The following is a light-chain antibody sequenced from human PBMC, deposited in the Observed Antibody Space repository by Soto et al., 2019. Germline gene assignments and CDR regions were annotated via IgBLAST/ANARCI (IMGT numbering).Light chain of an antibody. CDR1: SSDVGSYNL. CDR3: SSYAGSNTFPVV. Sequence: QSVLTQPASVSGSPGQSITISCTGTSSDVGSYNLVSWYQQHPGKAPKLMIYEVTKRPSGVSDRFSGSKSGSTASLTISGLQAEDEADYYCSSYAGSNTFPVVFGGGTKLTVL. V-gene: IGLV2-23*02. J-gene: IGLJ2*01. CDR2: EVT.